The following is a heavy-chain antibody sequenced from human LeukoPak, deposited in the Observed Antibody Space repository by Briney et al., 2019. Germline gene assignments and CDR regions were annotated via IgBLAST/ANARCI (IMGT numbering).Heavy chain of an antibody. D-gene: IGHD3-22*01. CDR3: ARDTYYYDSSGYFIYYFDY. V-gene: IGHV4-61*01. CDR1: GGSVSSGSYY. J-gene: IGHJ4*02. Sequence: SRETLSLTCTVSGGSVSSGSYYWSWIRQPPGKGLEWIGYIYYSGGTNYNPSLKSRVTISVDTSKNQFSLKLSSVTAADTAVYYCARDTYYYDSSGYFIYYFDYWGQGTLVTVSS. CDR2: IYYSGGT.